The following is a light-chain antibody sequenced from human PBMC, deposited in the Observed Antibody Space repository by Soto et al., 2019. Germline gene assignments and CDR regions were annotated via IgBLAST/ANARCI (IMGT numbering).Light chain of an antibody. CDR1: SSDVGGYNY. J-gene: IGLJ3*02. V-gene: IGLV2-14*01. CDR2: EVS. CDR3: SSFTSINTWV. Sequence: QSVLTQPASVSGSPGQSITISCTGTSSDVGGYNYVSWYQQHPGKAPKLMIYEVSNRPSGVSNPFSGSKSGNTASLTISGLQAEDEADYYCSSFTSINTWVFGGGTKLTVL.